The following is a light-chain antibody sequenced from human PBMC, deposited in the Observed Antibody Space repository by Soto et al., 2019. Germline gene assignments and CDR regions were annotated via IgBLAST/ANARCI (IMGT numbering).Light chain of an antibody. V-gene: IGKV1-33*01. CDR3: QQYDNLPPI. Sequence: DIQMIQSPSSLSASVGDRVTITCQASQDISNYLNWYQQKPGKAPKLLIYDASNLETGVPSRFSGSGSGTDFTFTISSLQPEDIATYYCQQYDNLPPIFGPGTKVDIK. CDR1: QDISNY. J-gene: IGKJ3*01. CDR2: DAS.